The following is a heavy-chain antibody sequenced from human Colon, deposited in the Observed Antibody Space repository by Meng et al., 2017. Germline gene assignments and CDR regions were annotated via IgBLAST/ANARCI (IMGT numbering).Heavy chain of an antibody. CDR3: AKGARMITFGGVIAPIDY. D-gene: IGHD3-16*02. Sequence: SCAASGFTFSSYAMSWVRQAPGKGLEWVSAISGSGGSTYYADSVKGRFTISRDNSKNTLYLQRNSLRAEDTAVYYCAKGARMITFGGVIAPIDYWGQGTLVTVSS. J-gene: IGHJ4*02. CDR2: ISGSGGST. V-gene: IGHV3-23*01. CDR1: GFTFSSYA.